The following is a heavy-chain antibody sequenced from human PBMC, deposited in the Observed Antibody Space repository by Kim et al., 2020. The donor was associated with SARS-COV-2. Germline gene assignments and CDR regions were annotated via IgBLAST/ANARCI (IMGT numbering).Heavy chain of an antibody. CDR1: GYSFTTYS. J-gene: IGHJ3*02. Sequence: ASVKVSCKASGYSFTTYSINWVRQAPGQGLEWMGWISTNTGNPTYAQGFTGRFVLSLDTSVNTAYLQINSLQTEDTAIYYCARAWVRGSMPVVAPDALDIWGHGTMVDVSP. CDR2: ISTNTGNP. CDR3: ARAWVRGSMPVVAPDALDI. V-gene: IGHV7-4-1*02. D-gene: IGHD3-22*01.